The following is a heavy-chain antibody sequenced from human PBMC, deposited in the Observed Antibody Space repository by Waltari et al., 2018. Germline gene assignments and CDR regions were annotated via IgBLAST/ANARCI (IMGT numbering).Heavy chain of an antibody. J-gene: IGHJ4*02. D-gene: IGHD1-20*01. CDR2: ITVGDDT. Sequence: EVQLLGSGCDWVQRGGSLRRGRSASRVTGDASAINWVRLAPRTGLEWVSAITVGDDTYYADSVRGRFTISRDTSKDTVYLQMDGLRAEDTAVYYCATPFYNWDDPLHSWGQGTLVTVSS. CDR3: ATPFYNWDDPLHS. CDR1: RVTGDASA. V-gene: IGHV3-23*01.